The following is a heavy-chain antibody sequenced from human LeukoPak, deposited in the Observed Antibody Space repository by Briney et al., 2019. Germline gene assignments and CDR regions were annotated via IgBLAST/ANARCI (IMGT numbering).Heavy chain of an antibody. CDR3: AKGRLDWLSLDY. CDR1: GFTFSSYA. V-gene: IGHV3-23*01. CDR2: ISGSGGST. Sequence: PGGSLRLSCAASGFTFSSYAMSWVRQAPGKGLEWVSAISGSGGSTYYADSVKGRFTISRDNSKNTLYLQMNSLRAEDTAAYYCAKGRLDWLSLDYWGQGTLVTVSS. J-gene: IGHJ4*02. D-gene: IGHD3-9*01.